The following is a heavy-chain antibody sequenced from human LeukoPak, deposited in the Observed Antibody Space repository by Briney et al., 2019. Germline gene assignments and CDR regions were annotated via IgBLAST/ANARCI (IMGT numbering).Heavy chain of an antibody. CDR2: ISSDGSTT. CDR3: AKDASTVTLHADY. D-gene: IGHD4-17*01. J-gene: IGHJ4*02. V-gene: IGHV3-74*01. CDR1: GFTSSGDW. Sequence: PGGSLRLSCAVSGFTSSGDWMHWVRQAPGKGLVWVSRISSDGSTTSYADAVKGRFTISRDNAKNTLFLQMNSLRAEDTAVYYCAKDASTVTLHADYWGQGTLVTVSS.